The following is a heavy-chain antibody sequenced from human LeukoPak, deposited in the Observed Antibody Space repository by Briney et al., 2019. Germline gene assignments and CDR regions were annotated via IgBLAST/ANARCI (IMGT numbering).Heavy chain of an antibody. CDR1: GFTFTSYS. V-gene: IGHV3-23*01. D-gene: IGHD1-7*01. CDR3: ATLNSDFDY. Sequence: PGGSLRLSCAASGFTFTSYSMNWVRQAPGKGLEWVSTISGGGGSSYYADSVKGRFTISRDNSKNTLYLQVNSLRAEDTAVYYCATLNSDFDYWGQGTLATVSS. CDR2: ISGGGGSS. J-gene: IGHJ4*02.